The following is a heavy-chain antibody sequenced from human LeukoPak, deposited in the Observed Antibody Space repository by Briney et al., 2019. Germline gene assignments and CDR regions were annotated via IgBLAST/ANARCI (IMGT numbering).Heavy chain of an antibody. CDR1: GYTFTGYY. V-gene: IGHV1-2*02. J-gene: IGHJ4*02. Sequence: ASVKVSCKASGYTFTGYYMHWVRQAPGQGLEWMGWINPNSGGTHFAQEFQGRVTLTRDTSIDTAYMELSRLTSDDTAVYYCATLLLWSGELSKGGYWGQGTLVTVSS. D-gene: IGHD3-10*01. CDR2: INPNSGGT. CDR3: ATLLLWSGELSKGGY.